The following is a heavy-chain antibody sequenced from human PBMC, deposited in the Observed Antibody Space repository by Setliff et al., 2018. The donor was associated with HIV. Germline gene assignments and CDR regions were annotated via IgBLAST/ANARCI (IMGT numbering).Heavy chain of an antibody. Sequence: PSETLSLTCTDSGDSISGSSYYWSWIRQPAGKELEWIGHIYTSGNANYNPSLKSRVTISMDTSKNQFSLRVTSVTAADTAVYYCARGPNFWSGYSPFDSWGQGTLVTVSS. V-gene: IGHV4-61*09. CDR3: ARGPNFWSGYSPFDS. D-gene: IGHD3-3*01. J-gene: IGHJ4*02. CDR1: GDSISGSSYY. CDR2: IYTSGNA.